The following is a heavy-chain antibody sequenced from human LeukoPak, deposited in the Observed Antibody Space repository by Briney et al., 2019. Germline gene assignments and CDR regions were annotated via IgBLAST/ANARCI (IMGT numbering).Heavy chain of an antibody. CDR3: AKDLGDYGDYEFDY. V-gene: IGHV3-30*18. Sequence: GGSLRLSCAASGFTFSSYGMHWVRQAPGKGLEWVAVISYDGSNKYYADSVKGRFTISRDNSKNTLYLQTNSLRAEDTAVYYCAKDLGDYGDYEFDYWGQGTLVTVSS. CDR1: GFTFSSYG. D-gene: IGHD4-17*01. CDR2: ISYDGSNK. J-gene: IGHJ4*02.